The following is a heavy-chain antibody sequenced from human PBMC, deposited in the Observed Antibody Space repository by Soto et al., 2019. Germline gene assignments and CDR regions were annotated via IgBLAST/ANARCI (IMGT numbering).Heavy chain of an antibody. D-gene: IGHD3-9*01. J-gene: IGHJ4*02. CDR3: ARTVLRYFDWLLALFAY. CDR1: GYTVTSNG. V-gene: IGHV1-18*01. CDR2: ISAYNGNT. Sequence: GASVKVSCKASGYTVTSNGISGVRQAPGQGLEWMGWISAYNGNTNYAQKLQGRVTMTTDTSRSTAYMELRSLRSDDTAVYYCARTVLRYFDWLLALFAYWGQGTLVTVSS.